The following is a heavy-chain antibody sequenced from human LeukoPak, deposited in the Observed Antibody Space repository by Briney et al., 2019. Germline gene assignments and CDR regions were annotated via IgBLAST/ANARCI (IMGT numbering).Heavy chain of an antibody. Sequence: ASVKVSCKPSGGTCSSYAISWVRQAPGQGLEWMGGITPIFGTANYAQKFQGRVTITADESTSTAYMELSSLRSEDTAVYYCATLTVAGTRESYYYYYYGMDVWGQGTTVTVSS. D-gene: IGHD6-19*01. CDR3: ATLTVAGTRESYYYYYYGMDV. J-gene: IGHJ6*02. CDR2: ITPIFGTA. V-gene: IGHV1-69*13. CDR1: GGTCSSYA.